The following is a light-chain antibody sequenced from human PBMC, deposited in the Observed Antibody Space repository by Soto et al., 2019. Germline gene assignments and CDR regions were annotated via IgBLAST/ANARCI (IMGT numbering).Light chain of an antibody. V-gene: IGKV3-20*01. Sequence: EIVLTQSPGTLSLSPGERATLSCRASQSVSSNHLAWYQQKPGQSPRLLIYGASNRATGIPDRFSGSGSGTDFTLAINRLEPEDCAVYYCQQYGSSPPYTFGQGTKVEIK. CDR1: QSVSSNH. J-gene: IGKJ2*01. CDR3: QQYGSSPPYT. CDR2: GAS.